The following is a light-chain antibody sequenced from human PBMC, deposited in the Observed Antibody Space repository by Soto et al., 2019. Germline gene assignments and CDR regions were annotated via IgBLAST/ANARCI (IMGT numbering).Light chain of an antibody. V-gene: IGLV1-40*01. CDR2: DNT. J-gene: IGLJ2*01. CDR1: RSNIGAGYD. CDR3: QSYDNSLSGVV. Sequence: QSVLRQPSSVSGAPGQRVTISCTGSRSNIGAGYDVHWYQQLPGTVPKLLIYDNTNRPSGVPDRFSASKSGTSASLAISGLQAEDEADYYCQSYDNSLSGVVFGGGIKLTVL.